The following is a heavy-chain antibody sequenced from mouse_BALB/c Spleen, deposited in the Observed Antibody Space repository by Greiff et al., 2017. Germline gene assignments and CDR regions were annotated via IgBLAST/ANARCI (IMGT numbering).Heavy chain of an antibody. D-gene: IGHD1-1*01. V-gene: IGHV1-69*02. CDR2: IYPSDSYT. CDR3: TRYYGSMAWFAY. J-gene: IGHJ3*01. Sequence: QVQLKESGAELVRPGASVKLSCKASGYTFTSYWINWVKQRPGQGLEWIGNIYPSDSYTNYNQKFKDKATLTVDKSSSTAYMQLSSPTSEDSAVYYCTRYYGSMAWFAYWGQGTRVTVSA. CDR1: GYTFTSYW.